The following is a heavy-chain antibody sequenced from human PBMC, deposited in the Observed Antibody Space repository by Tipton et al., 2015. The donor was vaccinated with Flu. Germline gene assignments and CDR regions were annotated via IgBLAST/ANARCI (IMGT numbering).Heavy chain of an antibody. CDR1: GGSISSYY. D-gene: IGHD3-3*01. Sequence: TLSLTCTVSGGSISSYYWSWIRQPAGKGLEWIGRIYTSGSTNYNPSLKSRVTMSVDTSKNQFSLKLSSVTAADTAVYYCARERGITIFGVPYYYYYMDVWGKGTTVTVSS. CDR3: ARERGITIFGVPYYYYYMDV. V-gene: IGHV4-4*07. J-gene: IGHJ6*03. CDR2: IYTSGST.